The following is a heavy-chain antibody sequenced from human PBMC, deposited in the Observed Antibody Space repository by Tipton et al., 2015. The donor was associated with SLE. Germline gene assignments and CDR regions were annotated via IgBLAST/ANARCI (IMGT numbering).Heavy chain of an antibody. J-gene: IGHJ1*01. CDR3: AKAGIAVAGPTKH. Sequence: SLRLSCAASGFTFSSYSMNWVRQAPGKGLEWVSSISSSSSYIYYADSVKGRFTISRDNAKNSLYLQMNSLRAEDTAVYYCAKAGIAVAGPTKHWGQGTLVTVSS. CDR1: GFTFSSYS. D-gene: IGHD6-19*01. V-gene: IGHV3-21*01. CDR2: ISSSSSYI.